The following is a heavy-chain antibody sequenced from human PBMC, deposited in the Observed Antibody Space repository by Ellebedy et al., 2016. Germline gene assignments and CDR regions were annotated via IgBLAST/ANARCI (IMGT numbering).Heavy chain of an antibody. CDR3: ASPQPYSSGWSSFDY. Sequence: GESLKISXAASGFTVSSNYMSWVRQAPGKGLEWVSYISSSGSTIYYADSVKGRFTISRDNAKNSLYLQMNSLRAEDTAVYYCASPQPYSSGWSSFDYWGQGTLVTVSS. D-gene: IGHD6-19*01. CDR2: ISSSGSTI. V-gene: IGHV3-11*04. CDR1: GFTVSSNY. J-gene: IGHJ4*02.